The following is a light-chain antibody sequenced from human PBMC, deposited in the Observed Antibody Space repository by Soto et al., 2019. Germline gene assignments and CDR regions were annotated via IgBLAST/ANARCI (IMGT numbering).Light chain of an antibody. CDR2: DDS. Sequence: SYELTQPPSMSVAPGQTARVTCGENNIGGKSVHWYQQKPGQAPVLVVYDDSDRPSGIPERVSGSNSGKTATLTISRVEAGDEADYYCQVWDSSSEHVVFGGGTKLTVL. J-gene: IGLJ2*01. CDR3: QVWDSSSEHVV. V-gene: IGLV3-21*02. CDR1: NIGGKS.